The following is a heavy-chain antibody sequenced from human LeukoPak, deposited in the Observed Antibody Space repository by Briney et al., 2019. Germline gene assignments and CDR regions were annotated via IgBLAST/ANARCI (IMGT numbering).Heavy chain of an antibody. CDR2: INHSGST. J-gene: IGHJ4*02. Sequence: PSETLSLTCAVYGGSFSDYYWTWIRQPPGKGLEWIGEINHSGSTNYNPSLKSRVTISIDTSKNQFSLKLTSVTAADTAVYYCARGLGIAVNYWGQGTLVTVSS. D-gene: IGHD6-19*01. CDR1: GGSFSDYY. V-gene: IGHV4-34*01. CDR3: ARGLGIAVNY.